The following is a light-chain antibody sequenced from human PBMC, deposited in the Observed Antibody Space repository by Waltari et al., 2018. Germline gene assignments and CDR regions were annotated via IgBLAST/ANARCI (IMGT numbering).Light chain of an antibody. CDR1: QSVGSNY. J-gene: IGKJ2*02. V-gene: IGKV3-20*01. CDR3: QQYGSSPST. CDR2: GAS. Sequence: EILFMQSPGTLSLSRGERATLSCRASQSVGSNYLAWYLQRPGQAPRLLIYGASTRATGIPDRFSGSGSATDFTLTISRLEPEDFAVYYCQQYGSSPSTFGQGTRLEIK.